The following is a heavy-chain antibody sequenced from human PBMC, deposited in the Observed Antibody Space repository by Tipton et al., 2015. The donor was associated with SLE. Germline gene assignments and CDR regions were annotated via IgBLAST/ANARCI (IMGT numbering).Heavy chain of an antibody. CDR3: VRDGNYGSEYNWFDP. J-gene: IGHJ5*02. D-gene: IGHD4-11*01. CDR1: GGSLSSGGHY. CDR2: SYISGST. Sequence: TLSLTCTVSGGSLSSGGHYWGWVRQSAGKGLEWIGRSYISGSTNYNPSLKSRVTISMDTSKNQFSLKLTSVTAADTAVYYCVRDGNYGSEYNWFDPWGQGTLVAVSS. V-gene: IGHV4-61*02.